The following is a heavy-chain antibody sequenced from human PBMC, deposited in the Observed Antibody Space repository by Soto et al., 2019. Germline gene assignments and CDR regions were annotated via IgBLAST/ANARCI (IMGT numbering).Heavy chain of an antibody. CDR2: ISSTSRYT. CDR3: ARDRAGYSSFWDY. Sequence: QVQLVEAGGGLVKPGGSLRLSCVASGFTFTDYYMTWIRQAPGKGLEWVSYISSTSRYTNYADSVKGRFTISRDDAKNSLYLQMNSLRSDDTAIYFCARDRAGYSSFWDYWGQGTLVTVSS. D-gene: IGHD6-19*01. CDR1: GFTFTDYY. J-gene: IGHJ4*02. V-gene: IGHV3-11*05.